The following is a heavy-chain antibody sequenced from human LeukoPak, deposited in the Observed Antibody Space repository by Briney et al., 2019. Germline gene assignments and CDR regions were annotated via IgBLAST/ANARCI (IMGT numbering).Heavy chain of an antibody. V-gene: IGHV3-23*01. J-gene: IGHJ4*02. CDR3: AKDIFRWSFHY. Sequence: GGSLRLSCAVSGFPFSESAMTWVRQAPGKGLEGVSGIGGDFRTHYADSVKGRFTISKDTSKNMLFLQMNNLRAEDTAVYYCAKDIFRWSFHYWGQGTLVTVSS. CDR2: IGGDFRT. D-gene: IGHD2-21*01. CDR1: GFPFSESA.